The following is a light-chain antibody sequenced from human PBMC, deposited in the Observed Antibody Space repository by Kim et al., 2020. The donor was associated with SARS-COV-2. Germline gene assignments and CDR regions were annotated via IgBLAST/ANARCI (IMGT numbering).Light chain of an antibody. CDR2: EDK. J-gene: IGLJ2*01. CDR3: QSYHTSNLI. Sequence: GKPVTISCTRSSGSIDSNFVQWYQQRPGSAPRPVIYEDKKRHSGVPDRFSGSIDSSSNSASLTISGLKTEDEADYYCQSYHTSNLIFGGGTQLTVL. V-gene: IGLV6-57*03. CDR1: SGSIDSNF.